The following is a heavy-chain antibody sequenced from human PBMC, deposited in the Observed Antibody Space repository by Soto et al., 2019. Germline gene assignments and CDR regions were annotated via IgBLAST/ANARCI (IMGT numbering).Heavy chain of an antibody. CDR1: GFTFSSYA. CDR2: ISGSGGST. J-gene: IGHJ4*02. D-gene: IGHD3-22*01. Sequence: GGSLRLSCAASGFTFSSYAMSWVRQAPGKGLEWVSAISGSGGSTYYADSVKGRFTISRDNAKNTLYLQMNSLRAEDTAVFYCTKHLSNSSPDNWGQGTLVTVSS. V-gene: IGHV3-23*01. CDR3: TKHLSNSSPDN.